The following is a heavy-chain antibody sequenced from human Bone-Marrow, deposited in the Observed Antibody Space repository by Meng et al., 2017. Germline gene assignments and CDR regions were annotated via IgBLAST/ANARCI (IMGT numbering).Heavy chain of an antibody. V-gene: IGHV1-18*01. CDR1: DYTFTGYG. D-gene: IGHD3-10*01. Sequence: QVQPVQSGPEVKKPGASVKVSCKASDYTFTGYGVSWVRQAPGQGLEWMAWLGAHDGDTSHAPKFQGRVTVSADRPTATAYMELRSLRSDDTAVYYCARGTPGRSYSDYWGQGTLVIVSS. CDR3: ARGTPGRSYSDY. J-gene: IGHJ4*02. CDR2: LGAHDGDT.